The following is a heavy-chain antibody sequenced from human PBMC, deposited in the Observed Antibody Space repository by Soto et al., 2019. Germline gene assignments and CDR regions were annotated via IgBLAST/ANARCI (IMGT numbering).Heavy chain of an antibody. CDR1: GGTFSSYA. CDR2: IIPIFGTA. V-gene: IGHV1-69*01. J-gene: IGHJ4*02. CDR3: ATPRGDYYYCSGYHDCAY. D-gene: IGHD3-22*01. Sequence: QVQLVQSGAEVKKPGSSVKVSCKASGGTFSSYAISWVRQAPGQGLEWMGGIIPIFGTAHYAEKFQGRVTVTADESTSTAYMDLSSLRTEVTAVYYCATPRGDYYYCSGYHDCAYWCEGALVTVSS.